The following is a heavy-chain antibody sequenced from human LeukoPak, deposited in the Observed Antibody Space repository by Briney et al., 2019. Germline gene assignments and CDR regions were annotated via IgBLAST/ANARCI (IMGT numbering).Heavy chain of an antibody. V-gene: IGHV3-15*01. D-gene: IGHD3-3*01. CDR1: GFGFNNAW. CDR2: IKSNLDDGTA. Sequence: TGGSLRLSCAASGFGFNNAWMIWVRQTPGKGLEWVGRIKSNLDDGTADYATPVKGRFIISRDDSKNTLYLQMSSLKIEDTAVYYCSTDFSHFDFSSGYYSYWGQGTLVTV. CDR3: STDFSHFDFSSGYYSY. J-gene: IGHJ4*02.